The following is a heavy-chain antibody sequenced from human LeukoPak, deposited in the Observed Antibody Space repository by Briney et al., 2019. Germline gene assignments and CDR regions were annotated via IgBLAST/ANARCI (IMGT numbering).Heavy chain of an antibody. D-gene: IGHD3-3*01. CDR3: ARHNYYNFWNALNWFDP. J-gene: IGHJ5*02. CDR1: GVSISSSGYY. Sequence: SETLSLTCTVSGVSISSSGYYWGWIRQPPGKGLEWIGRIYYSGSTYYNPSLKSRVTISVDTSKNQFSLKLSSVTAADTALYYCARHNYYNFWNALNWFDPWGQGTPVTVSS. V-gene: IGHV4-39*01. CDR2: IYYSGST.